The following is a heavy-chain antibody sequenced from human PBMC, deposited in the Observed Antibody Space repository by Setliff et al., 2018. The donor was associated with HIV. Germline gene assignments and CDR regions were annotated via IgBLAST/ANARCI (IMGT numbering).Heavy chain of an antibody. CDR2: ISGSGDST. J-gene: IGHJ6*02. CDR3: AKTLPTLYPPHDYYFAMDV. CDR1: GFRFRTYA. V-gene: IGHV3-23*01. D-gene: IGHD2-15*01. Sequence: PGGSLRLSCVASGFRFRTYAMSWVRQAPGKGLEWVSVISGSGDSTFYADSLKGRFTISRDNSKNTLYLQMNSLRAEDTAVYYCAKTLPTLYPPHDYYFAMDVWGQGTTVTVSS.